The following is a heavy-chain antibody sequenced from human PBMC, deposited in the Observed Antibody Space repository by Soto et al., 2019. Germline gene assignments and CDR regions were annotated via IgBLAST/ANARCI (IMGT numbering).Heavy chain of an antibody. CDR1: GFTFSSYS. CDR3: ARLKQQLALGYYYYMDV. V-gene: IGHV3-48*01. Sequence: GGSLRLSCAASGFTFSSYSMNWVRQAPGKGLEWVSYISSSSSTIYYADSVKGRFTISRDNAKNSLYLQMNSLRAEDTAVYYCARLKQQLALGYYYYMDVWGKGTTVTVSS. J-gene: IGHJ6*03. D-gene: IGHD6-13*01. CDR2: ISSSSSTI.